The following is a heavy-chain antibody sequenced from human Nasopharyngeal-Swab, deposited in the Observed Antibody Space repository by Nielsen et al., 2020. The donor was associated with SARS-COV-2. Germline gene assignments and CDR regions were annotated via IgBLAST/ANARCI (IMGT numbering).Heavy chain of an antibody. D-gene: IGHD3-22*01. CDR2: INPSGGST. J-gene: IGHJ6*02. CDR3: AREDYYDSSGYPPYYYYGMDV. V-gene: IGHV1-46*01. Sequence: WVGQAPGQGIEWMGIINPSGGSTSYAQKFQGRVTMTRDTSTSTVYMELSSLRSEDTAVYYCAREDYYDSSGYPPYYYYGMDVWGQGTTVTVSS.